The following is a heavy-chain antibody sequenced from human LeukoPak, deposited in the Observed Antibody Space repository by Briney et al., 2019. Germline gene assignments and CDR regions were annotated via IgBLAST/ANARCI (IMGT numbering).Heavy chain of an antibody. D-gene: IGHD6-6*01. J-gene: IGHJ6*03. CDR3: ARRISSGTVRHLLYSFMDV. CDR1: GASISASS. CDR2: ISDNGKP. Sequence: SETLSLTCTVSGASISASSWTWIRQSPGTGLESLGFISDNGKPKYKSSFEGRVSMSLDTSKSQFSMTLSSVTDAATAVYFCARRISSGTVRHLLYSFMDVWGKGTTVIVS. V-gene: IGHV4-59*08.